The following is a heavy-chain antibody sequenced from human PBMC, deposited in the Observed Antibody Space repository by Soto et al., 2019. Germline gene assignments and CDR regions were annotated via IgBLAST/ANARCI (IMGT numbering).Heavy chain of an antibody. J-gene: IGHJ6*02. Sequence: ASVKVSCKASGYTFTSYGISWVRQAPGQGLEWMGWISAYNGNTNYAQKLQGRVTMTTDTSTSTAYMELRSLRSDDTAVYYCAKFGRGSSGWDYYYYGMDVWGQGTTVTVSS. V-gene: IGHV1-18*01. CDR3: AKFGRGSSGWDYYYYGMDV. CDR2: ISAYNGNT. CDR1: GYTFTSYG. D-gene: IGHD6-19*01.